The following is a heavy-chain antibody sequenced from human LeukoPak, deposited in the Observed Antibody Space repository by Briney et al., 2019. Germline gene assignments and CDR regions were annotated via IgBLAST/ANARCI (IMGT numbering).Heavy chain of an antibody. V-gene: IGHV4-34*01. CDR3: ARVDGYCSGGSCYYFDY. D-gene: IGHD2-15*01. CDR1: GGSFSGYY. J-gene: IGHJ4*02. Sequence: SETLSLTCAVYGGSFSGYYWSWIRQPPGKGLEWIGEINHSGSTNYNPSLKSRVIISVDTSTNQFSLKLSSVTAADTAVYYCARVDGYCSGGSCYYFDYWGQGTLVTVSS. CDR2: INHSGST.